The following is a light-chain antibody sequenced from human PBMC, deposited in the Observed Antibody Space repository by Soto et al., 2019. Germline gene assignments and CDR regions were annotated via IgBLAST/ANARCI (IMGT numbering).Light chain of an antibody. Sequence: QSALTQPASVSGSPGQSITISCTGSSSDVGGYDYVSWYQHHPGKAPKLMIHDVSNRPSGVSNRFSGSKSGNTASLTISGLQAEYEADYYCSSYTRSSTPYVFGTGSKVTV. CDR2: DVS. CDR3: SSYTRSSTPYV. V-gene: IGLV2-14*03. CDR1: SSDVGGYDY. J-gene: IGLJ1*01.